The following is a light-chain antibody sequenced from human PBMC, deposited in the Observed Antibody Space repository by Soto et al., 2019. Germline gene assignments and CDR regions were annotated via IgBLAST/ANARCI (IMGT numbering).Light chain of an antibody. J-gene: IGLJ2*01. CDR2: DVS. Sequence: QSDLTQPASVSGSPGQSITISCTGTSSDVGGYNYVSWYQHHPGKPPKLMIYDVSNRPSGVSNRFSGSKSGNTASLTISGLQAEDEADYYCSSYTSSTTRVFGGGTKLTVL. CDR3: SSYTSSTTRV. CDR1: SSDVGGYNY. V-gene: IGLV2-14*03.